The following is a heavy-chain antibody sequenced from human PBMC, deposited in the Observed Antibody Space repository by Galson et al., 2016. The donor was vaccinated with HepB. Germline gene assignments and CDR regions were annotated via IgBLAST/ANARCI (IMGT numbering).Heavy chain of an antibody. Sequence: SLRLSCADSGFTFSDNAMHWVRQAPGKGLEWVGRIRDKTDGGPVDYAAPVKGRFTISRDDSKNTLYLDMNSLQTEDTAVYYCTTVTHFTLGGQGILVTVSS. CDR3: TTVTHFTL. V-gene: IGHV3-15*07. J-gene: IGHJ4*02. CDR1: GFTFSDNA. CDR2: IRDKTDGGPV.